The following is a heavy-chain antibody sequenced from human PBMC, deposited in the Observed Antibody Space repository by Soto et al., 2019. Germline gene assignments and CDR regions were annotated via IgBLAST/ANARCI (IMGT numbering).Heavy chain of an antibody. V-gene: IGHV3-23*01. J-gene: IGHJ4*02. Sequence: EVQLLESGGGLVQPGGSLRLSCAASGFSFSTYGISWVRRAPGKGLEWVSGIGSGWSIHYADSVKGRFTISRDNSKNTLYVQINSLRAEDTAIYYCVKGRGSGGWYADHFDYWGQGTLVTASS. CDR1: GFSFSTYG. CDR3: VKGRGSGGWYADHFDY. D-gene: IGHD6-19*01. CDR2: IGSGWSI.